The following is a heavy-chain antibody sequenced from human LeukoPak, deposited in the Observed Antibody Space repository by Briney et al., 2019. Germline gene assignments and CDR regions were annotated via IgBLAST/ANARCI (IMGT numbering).Heavy chain of an antibody. D-gene: IGHD3-10*01. CDR1: GASISNYY. CDR2: MYYSGST. CDR3: ARHLDYYGSGSYEY. J-gene: IGHJ4*02. V-gene: IGHV4-59*08. Sequence: SETLSLTCTVSGASISNYYWSWIRQPPGKGLEWIGYMYYSGSTNYNPSLKSRVTISVDTSKNQFSLKLSSVTAADTAVYYCARHLDYYGSGSYEYWGQGTLVTVSS.